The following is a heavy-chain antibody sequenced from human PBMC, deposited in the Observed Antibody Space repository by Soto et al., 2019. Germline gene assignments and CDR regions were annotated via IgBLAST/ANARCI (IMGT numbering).Heavy chain of an antibody. J-gene: IGHJ6*02. Sequence: ASVKVSCKASGYTFTGYYMHWVRQAPGQGLEWMGIINPSGGSTSYAQKFQGRVTMTRDTSTSTVYMELSSLRSEDTAVYYCARDIAAAGPTYYYYGMDVWGQGTTVTVSS. CDR1: GYTFTGYY. CDR2: INPSGGST. V-gene: IGHV1-46*01. CDR3: ARDIAAAGPTYYYYGMDV. D-gene: IGHD6-13*01.